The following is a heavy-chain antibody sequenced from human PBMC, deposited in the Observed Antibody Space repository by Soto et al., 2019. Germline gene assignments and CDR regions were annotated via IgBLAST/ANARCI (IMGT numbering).Heavy chain of an antibody. CDR3: AKDQIPGSYSRGYFDY. V-gene: IGHV3-23*01. D-gene: IGHD3-10*01. J-gene: IGHJ4*02. CDR2: ISGSGGST. Sequence: GGSLRLSCAASGFTFSSYAMSCVRQAPGKGLEWVSAISGSGGSTYYADSVKGRFTISRDNSKNTQYLQMNSLRAEDTAVYYCAKDQIPGSYSRGYFDYWGQGTLVTVSS. CDR1: GFTFSSYA.